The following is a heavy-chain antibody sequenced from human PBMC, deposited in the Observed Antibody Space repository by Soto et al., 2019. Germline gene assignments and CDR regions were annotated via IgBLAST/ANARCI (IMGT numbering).Heavy chain of an antibody. D-gene: IGHD6-19*01. CDR2: ISAYNGNT. CDR1: GYSFTSYG. Sequence: QVQLVQSGAEVKKPGASVKVSCKASGYSFTSYGISWVRQAPGQGLEWMGWISAYNGNTKYAQKLQGRVTMTTDTSTSTDYMELRSLRSDDTAVYSCARDLAVALIDYWGQGTLVTVSS. V-gene: IGHV1-18*01. CDR3: ARDLAVALIDY. J-gene: IGHJ4*02.